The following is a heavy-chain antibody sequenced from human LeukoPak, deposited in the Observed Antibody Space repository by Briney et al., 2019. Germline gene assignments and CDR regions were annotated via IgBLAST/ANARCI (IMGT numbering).Heavy chain of an antibody. Sequence: KPSETLSLTCTVSGGSISSYYWSWIRQPAGKGLEWIGRIYTSGSTNYNPSLKSRVTMSVDTSKNQFSLKLSSVTAADTAVYYCARDGGYCTNGVCYTGGGDFDYWGQGTLVTVSS. D-gene: IGHD2-8*01. CDR1: GGSISSYY. CDR3: ARDGGYCTNGVCYTGGGDFDY. J-gene: IGHJ4*02. V-gene: IGHV4-4*07. CDR2: IYTSGST.